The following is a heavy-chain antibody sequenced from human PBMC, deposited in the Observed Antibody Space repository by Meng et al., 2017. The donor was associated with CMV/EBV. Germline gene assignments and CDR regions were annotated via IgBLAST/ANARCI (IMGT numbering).Heavy chain of an antibody. CDR3: TKDYLGAGGH. CDR1: GFPFSDNY. V-gene: IGHV3-72*01. CDR2: VRNTGASYST. J-gene: IGHJ4*02. D-gene: IGHD1-26*01. Sequence: CAASGFPFSDNYMDWVRQAPGKGLQFVPRVRNTGASYSTEYTASVKGRFIISRDDSKNSVYLQMNSLKTEDTAVYYCTKDYLGAGGHWGQGTLVTVSS.